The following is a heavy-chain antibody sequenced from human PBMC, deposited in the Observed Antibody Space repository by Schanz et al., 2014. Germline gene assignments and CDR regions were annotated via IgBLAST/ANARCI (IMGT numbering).Heavy chain of an antibody. Sequence: QVQLVQSGAEVKKPGASVKVSCKASGGTFSSFAIFWVRQAPGQGLEWMGTIIPILDITNYAQKFQGRVTITADKSTSTAYMELSNLRSEDTAVYYCARDYYDIFTGYPYDTFDIWGQGTMVTVSS. CDR3: ARDYYDIFTGYPYDTFDI. J-gene: IGHJ3*02. CDR2: IIPILDIT. D-gene: IGHD3-9*01. CDR1: GGTFSSFA. V-gene: IGHV1-69*04.